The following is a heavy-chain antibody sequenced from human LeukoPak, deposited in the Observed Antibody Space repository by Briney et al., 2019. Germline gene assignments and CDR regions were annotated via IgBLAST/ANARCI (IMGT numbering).Heavy chain of an antibody. V-gene: IGHV1-18*04. CDR1: GYTFTGYY. CDR3: ARDRGYCSSTSCEYFDY. Sequence: ASVKVSCKASGYTFTGYYMHWVRQAPGQGLEWMGWISAYNGNTNYAQKLQGRVTMTTDTSTSTAYMELRSLRSDDTAVYYCARDRGYCSSTSCEYFDYWGQGTLVTVSS. CDR2: ISAYNGNT. J-gene: IGHJ4*02. D-gene: IGHD2-2*01.